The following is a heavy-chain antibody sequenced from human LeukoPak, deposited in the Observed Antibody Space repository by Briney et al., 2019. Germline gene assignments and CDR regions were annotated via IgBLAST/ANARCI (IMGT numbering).Heavy chain of an antibody. CDR3: ARDLSAMGPLDY. CDR1: GFTFSSYS. V-gene: IGHV3-21*01. J-gene: IGHJ4*02. Sequence: KSGGSLRLSCAASGFTFSSYSMNWVRQAPGKGLEWVSSISSSSSYIYYADSVKGRSTISRDNAKNSPYLQMNSLRAEDTAVYYCARDLSAMGPLDYWGQGTLVAVSS. CDR2: ISSSSSYI. D-gene: IGHD5-18*01.